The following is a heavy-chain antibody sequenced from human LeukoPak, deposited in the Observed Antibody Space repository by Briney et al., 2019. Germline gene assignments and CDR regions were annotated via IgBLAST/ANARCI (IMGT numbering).Heavy chain of an antibody. CDR2: IYHSGST. D-gene: IGHD2-15*01. Sequence: SETLSLTCTVSGYSISSGYYWGWIRQPPGKELEWIGNIYHSGSTYYNPSLKSRVTVSVDTSKNQFSLKLSSVTAADTAVYYCARGPYCSGGSCYSYYYMDVWGKGTTVTVSS. V-gene: IGHV4-38-2*02. CDR1: GYSISSGYY. J-gene: IGHJ6*03. CDR3: ARGPYCSGGSCYSYYYMDV.